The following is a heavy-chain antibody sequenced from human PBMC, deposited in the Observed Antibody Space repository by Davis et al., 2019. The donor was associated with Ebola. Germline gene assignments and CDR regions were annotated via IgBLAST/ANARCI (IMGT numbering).Heavy chain of an antibody. D-gene: IGHD6-19*01. CDR1: GFTFSSYA. V-gene: IGHV3-23*01. CDR3: AKLSTGYSSGWPQLDY. Sequence: GESLKISCAASGFTFSSYAMSWVRQAPGKGLEWVSAISGSGGSTYYADSVKGRFTISRDNSKNTLYLQMNSLRAEDTAVYYCAKLSTGYSSGWPQLDYWGQGTLVTVSS. J-gene: IGHJ4*02. CDR2: ISGSGGST.